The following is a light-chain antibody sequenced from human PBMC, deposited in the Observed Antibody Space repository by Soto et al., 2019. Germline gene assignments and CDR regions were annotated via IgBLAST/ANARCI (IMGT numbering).Light chain of an antibody. CDR2: LGS. CDR3: MQALEHRIS. V-gene: IGKV2-28*01. J-gene: IGKJ5*01. CDR1: HSLLHSDGYTY. Sequence: LSPTVTRGDSVSTSCRSSHSLLHSDGYTYLDWYLKRPGQSPQLLIYLGSTRASGVPDRFSGSGSGTDFTLEIRRVEAEDVGVYYRMQALEHRISFGQLRRLEIK.